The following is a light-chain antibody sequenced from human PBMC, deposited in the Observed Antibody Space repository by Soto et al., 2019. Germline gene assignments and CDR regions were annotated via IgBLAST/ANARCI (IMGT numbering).Light chain of an antibody. V-gene: IGKV3-15*01. Sequence: EIVMPQSPATLSVSPGERATLSCRASQSVSSNLAWYQQKPGQAPRLLLYGASTRATGIPARFSGSGSGTEFTLTNSSLQSEDFAVYYCQQYNNWPPWTF. CDR1: QSVSSN. J-gene: IGKJ1*01. CDR2: GAS. CDR3: QQYNNWPPWT.